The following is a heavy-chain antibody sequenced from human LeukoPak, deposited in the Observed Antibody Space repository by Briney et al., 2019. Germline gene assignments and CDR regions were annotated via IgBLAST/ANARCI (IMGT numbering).Heavy chain of an antibody. CDR2: IYYSGST. Sequence: SETLSLTCTVSGGSLSSGGYYWSWIRQHPGKGLEWIGYIYYSGSTYYNPSLKSRVTISVDTSKNQFSLKLSSVTAADTAVYYCARVLLGLCSGGSCYSDWFDPWGQGTLVTVSS. CDR1: GGSLSSGGYY. CDR3: ARVLLGLCSGGSCYSDWFDP. D-gene: IGHD2-15*01. J-gene: IGHJ5*02. V-gene: IGHV4-31*03.